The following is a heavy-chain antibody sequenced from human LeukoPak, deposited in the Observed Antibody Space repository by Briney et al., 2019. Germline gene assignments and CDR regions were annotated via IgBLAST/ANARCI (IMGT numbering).Heavy chain of an antibody. CDR2: ISYDGSNK. D-gene: IGHD3-3*01. Sequence: GGSLRLSCAASGFTFSSYGMHWVRQAPGKGLEWVAVISYDGSNKYYADSVKGRFTISRDNSKNSLYLQMNSLRAEDTAVYYCARDSRITIFGVVTSTHHATGAPNAFDIWGQGTMVTVSS. V-gene: IGHV3-30*03. CDR1: GFTFSSYG. J-gene: IGHJ3*02. CDR3: ARDSRITIFGVVTSTHHATGAPNAFDI.